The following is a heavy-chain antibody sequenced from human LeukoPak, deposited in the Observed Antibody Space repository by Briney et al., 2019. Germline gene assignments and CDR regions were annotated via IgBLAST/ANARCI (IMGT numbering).Heavy chain of an antibody. V-gene: IGHV3-23*01. D-gene: IGHD6-19*01. CDR1: GFAFSFYA. CDR2: INANSGTT. CDR3: AKPISGGLAVTADWFDP. Sequence: GGSLRRSCAASGFAFSFYAMSWLRQPPGKGLEWVSTINANSGTTSYAASVRGRFTISRDNSKNTLYLQVNSLRADDTAVYYCAKPISGGLAVTADWFDPWGQGALVVVSS. J-gene: IGHJ5*01.